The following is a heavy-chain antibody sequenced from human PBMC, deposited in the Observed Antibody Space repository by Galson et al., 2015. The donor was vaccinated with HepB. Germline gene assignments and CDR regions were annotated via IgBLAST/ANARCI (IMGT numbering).Heavy chain of an antibody. J-gene: IGHJ4*02. Sequence: LTCAVYGGSFSGYYWSWIRQPPGKGLEWIGEINHSGSTNYNPSLKSRVTISVDTSKNQFSLKLSSVTAADTAVYYCARERYGLYYFDYWGQGTLATVSS. V-gene: IGHV4-34*01. CDR2: INHSGST. CDR1: GGSFSGYY. D-gene: IGHD5-18*01. CDR3: ARERYGLYYFDY.